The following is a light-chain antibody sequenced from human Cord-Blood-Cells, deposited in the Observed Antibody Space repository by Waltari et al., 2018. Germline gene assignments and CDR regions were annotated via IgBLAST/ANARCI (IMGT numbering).Light chain of an antibody. CDR1: QSVSSSY. CDR2: GAS. Sequence: EIVLTQSPGTLSLSPGERATLSCRASQSVSSSYLAWYQQKPGQSPRLLIYGASSRATVIPDIFSGSGSCTDFTLTIIRLEPEEFTVYYCHQYGSSLLTFGGGTKVESK. J-gene: IGKJ4*01. V-gene: IGKV3-20*01. CDR3: HQYGSSLLT.